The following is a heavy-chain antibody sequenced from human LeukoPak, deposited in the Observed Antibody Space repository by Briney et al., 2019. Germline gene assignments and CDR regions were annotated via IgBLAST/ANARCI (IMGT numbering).Heavy chain of an antibody. CDR2: IYSGGST. CDR1: GFTVSSSY. D-gene: IGHD4-17*01. J-gene: IGHJ6*02. Sequence: GGSLRLSCAASGFTVSSSYMSWVRQAPGKGLEWVSVIYSGGSTYYADSVKGRFTISRDNSKNTLYLQMNSLRAEDTAVYYCARDAATVTTGYYYGMDVWGQGTTVTVSS. CDR3: ARDAATVTTGYYYGMDV. V-gene: IGHV3-53*01.